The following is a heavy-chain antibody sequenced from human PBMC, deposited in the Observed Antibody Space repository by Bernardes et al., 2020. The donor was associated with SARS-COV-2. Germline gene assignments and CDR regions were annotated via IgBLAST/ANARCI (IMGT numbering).Heavy chain of an antibody. Sequence: GGSLRLSCAASGFTLSSYWMTWVRQAPGKGLEWVASIKHEGSEKNYVDSVKGRFTISRDNAKNSLFLQLNSLRVEDTAVYYCARGWWEMRHWGQGTLVTVSS. CDR2: IKHEGSEK. J-gene: IGHJ4*02. CDR3: ARGWWEMRH. V-gene: IGHV3-7*04. CDR1: GFTLSSYW. D-gene: IGHD2-15*01.